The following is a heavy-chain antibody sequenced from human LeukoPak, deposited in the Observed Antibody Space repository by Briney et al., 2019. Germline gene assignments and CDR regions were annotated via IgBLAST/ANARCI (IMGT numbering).Heavy chain of an antibody. V-gene: IGHV3-48*01. D-gene: IGHD5-24*01. CDR3: ARDYKYAFDN. CDR2: IGISSGNT. CDR1: GFRFSDYS. Sequence: GGSLRLSCAASGFRFSDYSMNRVRQAPGKGLEWISYIGISSGNTNYADSVKGRFTISGDKAKNSLYLQMNSLRVEDTAVYYCARDYKYAFDNWGQGTLVTVSS. J-gene: IGHJ4*02.